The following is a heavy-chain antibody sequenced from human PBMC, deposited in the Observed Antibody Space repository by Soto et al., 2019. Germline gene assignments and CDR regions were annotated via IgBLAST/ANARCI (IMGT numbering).Heavy chain of an antibody. J-gene: IGHJ6*02. CDR3: AKTPERSGWFYYYYYGMDV. CDR1: GFTFSSYG. V-gene: IGHV3-30*18. Sequence: QVQLVESEGGVVQPGRSLRLSCAASGFTFSSYGMHWVRQAPGKGLEWVAVISYDGSNKYYADSVKGRFTISRDNSKNTLYLQMNSLRAEDTAVYYCAKTPERSGWFYYYYYGMDVWGQGTTVTVSS. CDR2: ISYDGSNK. D-gene: IGHD6-19*01.